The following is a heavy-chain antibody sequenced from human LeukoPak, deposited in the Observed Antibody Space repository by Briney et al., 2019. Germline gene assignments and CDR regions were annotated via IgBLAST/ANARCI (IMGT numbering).Heavy chain of an antibody. D-gene: IGHD6-19*01. V-gene: IGHV4-59*01. J-gene: IGHJ5*02. Sequence: PSETLSLTCTVSGGSISSYYWSWIGQPPGKGLEWIGYIYYSGSTNYNPSLKSRVTISVDTSKNQFSLKLSSVTAADTAVYYCARGIAVAGTVWFDPWGQGTLVTVSS. CDR1: GGSISSYY. CDR3: ARGIAVAGTVWFDP. CDR2: IYYSGST.